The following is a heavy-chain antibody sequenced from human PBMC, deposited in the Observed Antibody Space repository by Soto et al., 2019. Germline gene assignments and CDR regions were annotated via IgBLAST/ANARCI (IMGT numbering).Heavy chain of an antibody. J-gene: IGHJ4*02. CDR2: INSDGSST. CDR3: ARLAAERGY. V-gene: IGHV3-74*01. CDR1: GFTFSSYG. Sequence: EVQLVESGGGLVQPGGSLRLSCAASGFTFSSYGMHWVRQTPGKGLVWVSRINSDGSSTNYADSVKGRVTISRDNAKNTLYWPVNSLRAEDIVAYYCARLAAERGYWGQGTLVTVSS. D-gene: IGHD6-25*01.